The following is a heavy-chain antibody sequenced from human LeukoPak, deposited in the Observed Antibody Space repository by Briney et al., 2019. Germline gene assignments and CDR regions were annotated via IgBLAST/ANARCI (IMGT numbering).Heavy chain of an antibody. V-gene: IGHV3-23*01. Sequence: ETLSLTCTVSGGSISSGDYYWSWIRQHPGKGLEWVSAISGSGGSTYYADSVKGRFTISRDNSKNTLYLQMNSLGAEDTAVYYCANKYSSSWWKAFDIWGQGTMVTVSS. J-gene: IGHJ3*02. CDR3: ANKYSSSWWKAFDI. CDR1: GGSISSGDYY. D-gene: IGHD6-13*01. CDR2: ISGSGGST.